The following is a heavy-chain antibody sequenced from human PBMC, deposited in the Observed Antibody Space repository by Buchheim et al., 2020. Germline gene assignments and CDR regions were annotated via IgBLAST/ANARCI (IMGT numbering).Heavy chain of an antibody. CDR2: IYSTGTT. CDR3: AGGMHIVLSRQRAFDH. Sequence: QVQLLESGPGLVKPSETLSLTCTVSGDSLDSYYWSWIRQPAGKGLEWMGRIYSTGTTDYNPSLMSRFTMSVDTSKNQFSLKLNSGTAADTAVYYCAGGMHIVLSRQRAFDHWGQGTL. D-gene: IGHD2/OR15-2a*01. V-gene: IGHV4-4*07. J-gene: IGHJ4*02. CDR1: GDSLDSYY.